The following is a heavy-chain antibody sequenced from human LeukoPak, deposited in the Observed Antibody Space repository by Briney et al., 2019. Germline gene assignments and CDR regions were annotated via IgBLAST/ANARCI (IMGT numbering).Heavy chain of an antibody. J-gene: IGHJ5*02. CDR1: GFTFSSYW. CDR3: ARDRFVYDFWSGYPLGWFDP. CDR2: IKQDGSEK. Sequence: PGGSLRLSCAASGFTFSSYWMSWVRQAPGKGLEWVANIKQDGSEKYYVDSVKGRFTISRDNAKNSPYLQMNSLRAEDTAVYYCARDRFVYDFWSGYPLGWFDPWGQGTLVTVSS. D-gene: IGHD3-3*01. V-gene: IGHV3-7*01.